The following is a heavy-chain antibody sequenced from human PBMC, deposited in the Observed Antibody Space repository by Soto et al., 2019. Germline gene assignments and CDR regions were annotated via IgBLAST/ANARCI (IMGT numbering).Heavy chain of an antibody. D-gene: IGHD3-10*01. CDR3: AREEGYGSGRYFDY. Sequence: EEQLVESGGGLVQPGGSLRLSCAASGFSFSSYWMHWVRQAPGKGLVWVSHINSDGSSPTYADSVKGRFTISRDNAKNTLYLQMNSLRAEDSAVYYCAREEGYGSGRYFDYWGLGTLVTVSS. CDR2: INSDGSSP. CDR1: GFSFSSYW. V-gene: IGHV3-74*01. J-gene: IGHJ4*02.